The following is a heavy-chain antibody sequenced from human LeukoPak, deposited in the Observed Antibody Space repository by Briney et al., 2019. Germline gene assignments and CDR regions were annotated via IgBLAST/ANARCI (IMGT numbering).Heavy chain of an antibody. CDR1: GYTFTSYY. Sequence: ASVKVSCKAYGYTFTSYYMHWVRQAPGQGLGWMGIINPSGGSTSYAQKFQGRVTMTRDTSTSTVYMELSSLRSEDTAVYYCARGGGFYGSGSYYSYFDYWGQGTLVTVSS. D-gene: IGHD3-10*01. CDR2: INPSGGST. V-gene: IGHV1-46*01. CDR3: ARGGGFYGSGSYYSYFDY. J-gene: IGHJ4*02.